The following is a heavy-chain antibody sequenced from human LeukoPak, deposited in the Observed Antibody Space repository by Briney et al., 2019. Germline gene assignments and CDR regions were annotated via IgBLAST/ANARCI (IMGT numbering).Heavy chain of an antibody. D-gene: IGHD5-18*01. V-gene: IGHV1-18*01. CDR2: ISAYNGNT. J-gene: IGHJ4*02. Sequence: GASVKVSCKASGYTFTSYGISWVRQAPGQGLEWMGWISAYNGNTNYAQKLQGRVTMTTDTSTSTAYMELRSLRSDDTAVYYCARDRAGYSYGTFDYWGRGTLVTVSS. CDR1: GYTFTSYG. CDR3: ARDRAGYSYGTFDY.